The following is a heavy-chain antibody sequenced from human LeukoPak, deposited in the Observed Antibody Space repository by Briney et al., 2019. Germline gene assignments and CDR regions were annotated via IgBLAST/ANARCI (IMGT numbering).Heavy chain of an antibody. V-gene: IGHV3-7*01. CDR1: GFTFRSSW. CDR3: ASGLY. J-gene: IGHJ4*02. Sequence: GGSLRLSCAASGFTFRSSWMNWFRQSSGKGLEWVANINQDGSEKYYVDSVKGRFTISRDNAKNSLYWQINSVRAEDTAVYYCASGLYWGQGTLVTVSS. CDR2: INQDGSEK.